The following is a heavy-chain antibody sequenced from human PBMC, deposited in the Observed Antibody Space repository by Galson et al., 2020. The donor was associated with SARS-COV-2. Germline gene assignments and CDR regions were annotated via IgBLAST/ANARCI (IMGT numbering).Heavy chain of an antibody. CDR1: GFTFDDYS. CDR3: AKDMGGEGASTLDY. Sequence: GGSLRLSCAASGFTFDDYSMHWVRHAPGRGLEWVSLIGWDGVNAYYADAVKGRFTISRDNSKKSLSLQMNSLRTEDTALYYCAKDMGGEGASTLDYWGQGTLVIVSS. J-gene: IGHJ4*02. CDR2: IGWDGVNA. V-gene: IGHV3-43*01. D-gene: IGHD1-26*01.